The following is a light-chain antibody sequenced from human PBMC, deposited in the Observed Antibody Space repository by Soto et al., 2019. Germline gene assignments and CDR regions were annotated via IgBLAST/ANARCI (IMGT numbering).Light chain of an antibody. Sequence: EKVMTQSPATLSVSPGERATLSCRASQSVGSNLAWYQQKPGQAPRLLIYDASTRATGIPARFSGSGSGTEFTLTISSLQSEDFAVYYCQQYNNWPLTFGGGTKVGIK. CDR2: DAS. V-gene: IGKV3-15*01. J-gene: IGKJ4*01. CDR1: QSVGSN. CDR3: QQYNNWPLT.